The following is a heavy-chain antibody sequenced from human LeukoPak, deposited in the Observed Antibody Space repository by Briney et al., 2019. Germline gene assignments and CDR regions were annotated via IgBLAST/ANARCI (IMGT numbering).Heavy chain of an antibody. Sequence: GGSLRLSCAASGLTFSSYSMNWVRQAPGKGLEWVSSISSSSSYIYYADSVKGRFTISRDNAKNSLYLQMNSLRAEDTAVYYCARGDTMVRGVILSLYYYYGMDVWGQGTTVTVSS. V-gene: IGHV3-21*01. CDR3: ARGDTMVRGVILSLYYYYGMDV. D-gene: IGHD3-10*01. CDR2: ISSSSSYI. CDR1: GLTFSSYS. J-gene: IGHJ6*02.